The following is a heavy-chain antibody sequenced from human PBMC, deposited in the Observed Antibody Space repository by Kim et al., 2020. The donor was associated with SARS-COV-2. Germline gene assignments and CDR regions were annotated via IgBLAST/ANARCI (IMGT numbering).Heavy chain of an antibody. Sequence: GGSLRLSCAASGFTFSTCAIHWVRQAPGKGLEWVAVISYDGSNKNYADSVKGRFTISRDNSKNTLYLQMNSLRAEDTALYYCARDPLSRLRGVTYTYYGMDVCGPGTTVTVSS. J-gene: IGHJ6*02. CDR2: ISYDGSNK. CDR3: ARDPLSRLRGVTYTYYGMDV. V-gene: IGHV3-30-3*01. D-gene: IGHD3-10*01. CDR1: GFTFSTCA.